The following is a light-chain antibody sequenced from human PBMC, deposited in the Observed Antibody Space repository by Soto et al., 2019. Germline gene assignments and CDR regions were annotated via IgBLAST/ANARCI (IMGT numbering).Light chain of an antibody. CDR3: LQDYNFPLT. CDR1: QGIRND. V-gene: IGKV1-6*02. CDR2: AAS. Sequence: AIQMTQSPSSLSTSVGDRVTITCQASQGIRNDLGWYQQKPGKAPKLLIYAASSLQSGVPSRFSGSGAGTDFTLTISSLQPEDFATYYCLQDYNFPLTFGQGTKVEIK. J-gene: IGKJ1*01.